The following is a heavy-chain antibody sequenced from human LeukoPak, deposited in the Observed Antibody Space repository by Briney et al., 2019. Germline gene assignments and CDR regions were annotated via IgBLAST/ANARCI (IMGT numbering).Heavy chain of an antibody. D-gene: IGHD3-22*01. CDR1: GFEFRAFT. CDR3: AKLLYYYDSSQPY. J-gene: IGHJ4*02. V-gene: IGHV3-23*01. Sequence: PGGSLRLSCSASGFEFRAFTMHWLRQAPGKGLEWVSLFSRNRVTTFYADSVKGRFTISGDNSKNTLYLQMNSLRAEDTAVYYCAKLLYYYDSSQPYWGQGTLVTVSS. CDR2: FSRNRVTT.